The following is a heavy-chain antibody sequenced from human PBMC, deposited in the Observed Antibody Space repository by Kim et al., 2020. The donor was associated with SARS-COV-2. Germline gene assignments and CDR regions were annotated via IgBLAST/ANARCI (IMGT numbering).Heavy chain of an antibody. CDR1: GFSFSSYP. Sequence: GGSLRLSCAVSGFSFSSYPMNWVRQAPGKGLEWLSYISSSVTTHYADSVKGRFTITRDNAKNSLYLQMNSLRDQDTAVYYCARTSGGVTNFDHWGLGTLVTVSS. V-gene: IGHV3-48*02. CDR3: ARTSGGVTNFDH. CDR2: ISSSVTT. D-gene: IGHD5-18*01. J-gene: IGHJ4*02.